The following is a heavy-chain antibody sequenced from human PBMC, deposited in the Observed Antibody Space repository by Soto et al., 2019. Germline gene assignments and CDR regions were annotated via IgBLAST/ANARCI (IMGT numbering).Heavy chain of an antibody. D-gene: IGHD3-10*01. J-gene: IGHJ6*02. V-gene: IGHV1-69*02. Sequence: QVQLVQSGAEVKKPGSSVKVSCKASGGTFSSYTISWVRQAPGQGLEWMGRIIPILGIANYAQKFQGRVTITADNSTSTAYMELSSLRSEDTAVYYCARGYYGSGSYSLFYYGMDVWGQGTTVTVSS. CDR2: IIPILGIA. CDR1: GGTFSSYT. CDR3: ARGYYGSGSYSLFYYGMDV.